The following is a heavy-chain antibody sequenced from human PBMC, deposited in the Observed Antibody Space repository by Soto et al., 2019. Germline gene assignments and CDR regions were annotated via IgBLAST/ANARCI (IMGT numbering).Heavy chain of an antibody. Sequence: QVKLVQSGTEVKQPGASMKVSCKASGYSFATSGISWVRQAPGQGLEWMGWISANNGNTNYDQKLQDRTTMTTDTSTSTAYLELRNLRSDDTAVYYCARAGQYYDSSGYANWGQGTLVTVSS. CDR2: ISANNGNT. CDR1: GYSFATSG. D-gene: IGHD3-22*01. V-gene: IGHV1-18*01. J-gene: IGHJ4*02. CDR3: ARAGQYYDSSGYAN.